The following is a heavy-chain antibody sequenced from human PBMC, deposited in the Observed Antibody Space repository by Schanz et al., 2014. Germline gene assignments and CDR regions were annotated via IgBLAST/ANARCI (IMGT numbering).Heavy chain of an antibody. CDR2: INTGGDST. V-gene: IGHV3-23*04. Sequence: EVQLVESGGGLVQPGGSLRLSCAASGFTFGDYAMHWVRQAPGKGLLWVSSINTGGDSTYYADSVKGRFTISRDNSRDTVYLQMNSLRADDTAMYYCARWFLIRGVILDSWGQGTLVTVSS. D-gene: IGHD3-10*01. J-gene: IGHJ4*02. CDR3: ARWFLIRGVILDS. CDR1: GFTFGDYA.